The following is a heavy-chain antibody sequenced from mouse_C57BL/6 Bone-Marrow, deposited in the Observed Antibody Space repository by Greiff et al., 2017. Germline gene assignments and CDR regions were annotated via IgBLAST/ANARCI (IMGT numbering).Heavy chain of an antibody. CDR2: IRSKSNNYAT. CDR3: VRHGYYGCYFDV. J-gene: IGHJ1*03. CDR1: GFSFNTYA. Sequence: EAGGGLVQPNGSLKLSCAASGFSFNTYALNWVRQAPGQGLEWVARIRSKSNNYATYYADSVKDRFTISRDDSDSMLYLQLNNLTSEDTAMYYCVRHGYYGCYFDVLDTGTTVTVSS. V-gene: IGHV10-1*01. D-gene: IGHD2-3*01.